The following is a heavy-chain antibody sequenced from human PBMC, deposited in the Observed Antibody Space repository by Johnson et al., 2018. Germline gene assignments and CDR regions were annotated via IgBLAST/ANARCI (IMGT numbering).Heavy chain of an antibody. D-gene: IGHD6-13*01. CDR3: ARTGYTSTWYAEYFHH. V-gene: IGHV4-39*01. Sequence: QVQLVESGPGLVKPSETLSLTCSVSGGSINSHNYYWGWIRQPPGKWLEWIGSVYYSGSTYYNPSLKSRVTISVDTSKNQLSLKLNSVTAADTAVYYCARTGYTSTWYAEYFHHWGQGTLVTVSS. J-gene: IGHJ1*01. CDR2: VYYSGST. CDR1: GGSINSHNYY.